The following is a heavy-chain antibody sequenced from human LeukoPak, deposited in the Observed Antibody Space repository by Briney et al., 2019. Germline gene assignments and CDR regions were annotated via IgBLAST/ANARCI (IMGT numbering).Heavy chain of an antibody. Sequence: PGGSLRLSCSASGITFSSYAMHWVRQAPGKGLEYVSTISTNGGSTYYADSVKGRFTISRDNSKNTLYLRMSSLRAEDTAVYHCVKDKSPNDYYYGMDVWGQGTTVAVSS. V-gene: IGHV3-64D*06. CDR1: GITFSSYA. J-gene: IGHJ6*02. CDR3: VKDKSPNDYYYGMDV. CDR2: ISTNGGST.